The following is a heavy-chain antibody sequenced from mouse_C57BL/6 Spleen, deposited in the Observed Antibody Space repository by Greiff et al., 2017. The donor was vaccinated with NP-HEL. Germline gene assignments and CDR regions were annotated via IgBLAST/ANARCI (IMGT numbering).Heavy chain of an antibody. Sequence: VQLQQSGPELVKPGASVKISCKASGYAFSSSWMNWVKQRPGKGLEWIGRIYPGDGDTNYTGKFKGKATLTADNSSSTAYKQLSSLTSEDSAVYFCARDSYDYDWFAYWGQGTLVTVSA. D-gene: IGHD2-4*01. CDR3: ARDSYDYDWFAY. CDR1: GYAFSSSW. J-gene: IGHJ3*01. V-gene: IGHV1-82*01. CDR2: IYPGDGDT.